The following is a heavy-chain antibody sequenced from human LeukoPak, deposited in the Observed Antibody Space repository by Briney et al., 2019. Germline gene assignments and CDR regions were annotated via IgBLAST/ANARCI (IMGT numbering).Heavy chain of an antibody. V-gene: IGHV5-51*01. J-gene: IGHJ3*02. CDR3: AAHGXALEMATILDAFDI. Sequence: GESLKISCKGSGYSFTSYWIGWVRQMPGKGLEWMGIIYPGDSDTRYSPSFQGQVTISADKSISTAYLQWSSLEASDTAMYYCAAHGXALEMATILDAFDIWGQGTMVTVSS. D-gene: IGHD5-24*01. CDR1: GYSFTSYW. CDR2: IYPGDSDT.